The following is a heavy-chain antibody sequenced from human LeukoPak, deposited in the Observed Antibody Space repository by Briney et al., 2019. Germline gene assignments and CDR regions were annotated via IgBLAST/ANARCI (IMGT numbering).Heavy chain of an antibody. J-gene: IGHJ4*02. D-gene: IGHD6-13*01. CDR3: ARNIAGIAAAGIDY. Sequence: PSETLSLTCTVSGASITSYYWSWIRQPPGKGLEWIGYIYYSGSTNYNPSLKSRVTISADTSKSQFSLKLSSVTAADTAVYYCARNIAGIAAAGIDYWGQGTLVTVSS. CDR1: GASITSYY. CDR2: IYYSGST. V-gene: IGHV4-59*01.